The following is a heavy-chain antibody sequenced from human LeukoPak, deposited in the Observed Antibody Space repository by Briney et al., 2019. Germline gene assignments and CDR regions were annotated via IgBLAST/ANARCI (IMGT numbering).Heavy chain of an antibody. CDR1: GGSISSYY. CDR3: ARGGDWRFDY. Sequence: PSETLSLTCIVSGGSISSYYWSWIRQPPGKGLEWIGYIYYSGSTSYNPSLKSRVTISVDTSKNQFSLKLSSVTAADTAVYYCARGGDWRFDYWGQGTLVTVSS. J-gene: IGHJ4*02. CDR2: IYYSGST. D-gene: IGHD2-21*02. V-gene: IGHV4-59*12.